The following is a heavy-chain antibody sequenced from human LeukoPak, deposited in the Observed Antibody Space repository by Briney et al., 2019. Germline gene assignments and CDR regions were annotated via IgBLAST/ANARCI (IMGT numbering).Heavy chain of an antibody. CDR1: GGSISSSSYY. V-gene: IGHV4-39*07. CDR3: ARVGLRPDY. CDR2: IYYSGST. J-gene: IGHJ4*02. Sequence: TSETLSLTRTVSGGSISSSSYYWGWIRQPPGKGLEWIGSIYYSGSTYYNPSLKSRVTISVDTSKNQFSLKLSSVTAADTAVYYCARVGLRPDYWGQGTLVTVSS. D-gene: IGHD1-26*01.